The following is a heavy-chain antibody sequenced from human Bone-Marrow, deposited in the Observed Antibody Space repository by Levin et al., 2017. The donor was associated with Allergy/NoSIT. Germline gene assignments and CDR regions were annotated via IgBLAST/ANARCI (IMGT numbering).Heavy chain of an antibody. D-gene: IGHD2-8*02. Sequence: PGGSLRLSCAASGFTFSSHWMHWVRQAPGKGLLWVSRISDDGTSTTYADSVKGRFTISRDNAKNTLYLEMNSLRAEDTAVYYCTKAYGAVVSGGVSLYDYWGQGTLVTVSS. J-gene: IGHJ4*02. V-gene: IGHV3-74*03. CDR1: GFTFSSHW. CDR2: ISDDGTST. CDR3: TKAYGAVVSGGVSLYDY.